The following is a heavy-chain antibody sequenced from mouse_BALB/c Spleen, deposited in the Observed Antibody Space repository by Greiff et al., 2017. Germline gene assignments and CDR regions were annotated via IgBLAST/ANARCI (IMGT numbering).Heavy chain of an antibody. D-gene: IGHD1-1*01. CDR2: ISSGSSTI. Sequence: EVHLVESGGGLVQPGGSRKLSCAASGFTFSSFGMHWVRQAPEKGLEWVAYISSGSSTIYYADTVKGRFTISRDNPKNTLFLQMTSLRSEDTAMYYCARENYYCSPDYWGQGTTLTVSS. CDR1: GFTFSSFG. CDR3: ARENYYCSPDY. J-gene: IGHJ2*01. V-gene: IGHV5-17*02.